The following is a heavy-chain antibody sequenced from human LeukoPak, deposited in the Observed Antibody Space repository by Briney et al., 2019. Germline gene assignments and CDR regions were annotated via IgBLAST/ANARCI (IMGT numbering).Heavy chain of an antibody. D-gene: IGHD6-13*01. J-gene: IGHJ5*02. CDR3: ARMFRSSWYINWFDP. V-gene: IGHV4-38-2*02. CDR2: IYHSGST. CDR1: GYSISSGYF. Sequence: SETLSLTCTVSGYSISSGYFWGWIRQPPGKGLEWIGSIYHSGSTSYNPSLKSRLTISVDTSKNQFSLKLNFVTAADTAMYYCARMFRSSWYINWFDPWGQETLVTVSS.